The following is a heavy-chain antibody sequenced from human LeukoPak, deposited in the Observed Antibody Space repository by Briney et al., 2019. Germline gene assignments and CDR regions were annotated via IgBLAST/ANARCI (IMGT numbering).Heavy chain of an antibody. CDR3: AKGRGYYDSSGLTLDY. D-gene: IGHD3-22*01. J-gene: IGHJ4*02. Sequence: PGGSLRLSCAASGFTFSSYAMSWVRQAPGKGLGWVSVISGHGASTYYADSVKGRFTISRDNSKNTLYLQVNSLRAEDTAVYYCAKGRGYYDSSGLTLDYWGQGTLVTVSS. CDR1: GFTFSSYA. V-gene: IGHV3-23*01. CDR2: ISGHGAST.